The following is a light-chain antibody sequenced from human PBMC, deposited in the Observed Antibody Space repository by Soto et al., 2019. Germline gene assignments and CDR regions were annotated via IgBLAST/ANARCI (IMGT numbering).Light chain of an antibody. CDR3: QQYSDWLRT. V-gene: IGKV3-15*01. J-gene: IGKJ1*01. Sequence: EIVMTQSPDTLSVSPGERATLSCRASQSVSTNLAWYQQKPGQAPRLLLYGASTRATGIPAIFSGSGSGTEFTITISGLRSEDFAFYCRQQYSDWLRTFGQGAKVESK. CDR1: QSVSTN. CDR2: GAS.